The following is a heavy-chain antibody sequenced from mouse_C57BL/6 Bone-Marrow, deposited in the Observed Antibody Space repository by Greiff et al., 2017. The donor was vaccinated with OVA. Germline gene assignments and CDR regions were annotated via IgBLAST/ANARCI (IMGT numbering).Heavy chain of an antibody. D-gene: IGHD1-1*01. CDR1: GFTFSDFY. CDR3: ARDAGSSIFAY. V-gene: IGHV7-1*01. CDR2: SRNKANDYTT. Sequence: EVKLMESGGGLVQSGRSLRLSCATSGFTFSDFYMEWVRQAPGKGLECIAASRNKANDYTTEYSASVKGRFIVSRDTSQSILYLQMNALRAEDTAIYYCARDAGSSIFAYWGQGTLVTVSA. J-gene: IGHJ3*01.